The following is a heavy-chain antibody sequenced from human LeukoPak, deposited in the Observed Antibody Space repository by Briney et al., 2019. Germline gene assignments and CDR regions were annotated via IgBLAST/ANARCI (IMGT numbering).Heavy chain of an antibody. D-gene: IGHD3-3*01. CDR2: IYPGDSDT. CDR3: ARPRNYDFWSGYRDAFDI. J-gene: IGHJ3*02. Sequence: GESLKISCKGSGYSFTSYWIGWVRQMPGKGLEWTGIIYPGDSDTRYSPSFQGQVTISADKSISTAYLQWSSLKASDTAMYYCARPRNYDFWSGYRDAFDIWGQGTMVTVSS. V-gene: IGHV5-51*01. CDR1: GYSFTSYW.